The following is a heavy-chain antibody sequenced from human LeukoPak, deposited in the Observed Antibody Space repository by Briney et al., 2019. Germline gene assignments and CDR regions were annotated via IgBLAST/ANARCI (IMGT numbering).Heavy chain of an antibody. CDR2: IKSGGCVT. CDR3: GRDHDAVGTTIDH. V-gene: IGHV3-74*01. Sequence: GGSLRLSCAASGFTFSSYWMHWVRQAPGGGLVWVSRIKSGGCVTWYADSVKGLFTISRDNAKNMLYLQMNSLRDEDKAVYFCGRDHDAVGTTIDHWGQGTLVTVSS. D-gene: IGHD1-14*01. J-gene: IGHJ4*02. CDR1: GFTFSSYW.